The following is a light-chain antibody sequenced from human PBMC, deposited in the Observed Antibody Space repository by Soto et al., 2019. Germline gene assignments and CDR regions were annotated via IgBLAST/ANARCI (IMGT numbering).Light chain of an antibody. Sequence: DIQMTQSPSALSGSAGDRFTITCRASQTISSWLSWYQQKPVKAPKLLIYKASTLKSGVPSRFSGSGSGTEFTLTISSLQPDDFATYYCQHYNSYSEAFGQGTTGDIK. J-gene: IGKJ1*01. CDR2: KAS. CDR1: QTISSW. V-gene: IGKV1-5*03. CDR3: QHYNSYSEA.